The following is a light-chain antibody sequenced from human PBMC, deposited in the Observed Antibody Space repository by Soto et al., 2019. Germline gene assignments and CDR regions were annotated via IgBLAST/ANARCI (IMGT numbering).Light chain of an antibody. CDR1: QYMADW. CDR2: KAS. J-gene: IGKJ1*01. Sequence: DIQMTQSPSTLSASIGDRVTITCRASQYMADWLAWYQQKQGKVPKLLISKASNLESGLPQRFSGSGSGREFTLTINSLQPDDFATYYCQQYISYPWTFGQGTKVEVK. V-gene: IGKV1-5*03. CDR3: QQYISYPWT.